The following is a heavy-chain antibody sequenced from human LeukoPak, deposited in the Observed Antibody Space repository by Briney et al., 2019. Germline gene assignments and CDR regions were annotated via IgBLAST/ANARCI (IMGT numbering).Heavy chain of an antibody. D-gene: IGHD1-26*01. V-gene: IGHV6-1*01. Sequence: SQTLSLTCAISGDSVSSNSAAWNWIRQSPSRGLEWLGRTYYRSKWYNDYAVSVKSRITINPDTSKNQFSLQLNSVTPEDTAVSYSARALWEAAFVYYYYGMDVWGNRTTVTVSS. CDR2: TYYRSKWYN. CDR3: ARALWEAAFVYYYYGMDV. J-gene: IGHJ6*04. CDR1: GDSVSSNSAA.